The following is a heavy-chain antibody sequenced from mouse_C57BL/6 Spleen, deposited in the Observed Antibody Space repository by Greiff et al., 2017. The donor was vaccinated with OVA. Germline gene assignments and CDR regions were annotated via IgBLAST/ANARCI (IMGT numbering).Heavy chain of an antibody. CDR2: INYDGGST. V-gene: IGHV5-16*01. CDR3: ARGDYKWYFDV. D-gene: IGHD2-4*01. J-gene: IGHJ1*03. CDR1: GFTFSDYY. Sequence: EVMLVESEGGLVQPGSSMKLSCTASGFTFSDYYMAWVRQVPEKGLEWVANINYDGGSTYYLDSLKSRFIISRDNAKNILYLQMSSLKSEDTATYYCARGDYKWYFDVWGTGTTVTVSS.